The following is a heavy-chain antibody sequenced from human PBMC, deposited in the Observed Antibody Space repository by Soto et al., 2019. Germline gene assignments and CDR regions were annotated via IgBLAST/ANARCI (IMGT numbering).Heavy chain of an antibody. CDR3: TRASFGVGMDL. CDR2: LGGAGAR. D-gene: IGHD3-10*01. J-gene: IGHJ6*02. V-gene: IGHV3-13*01. Sequence: GGSLRLSCAAFGFTYRSYDMHWVRQVAGKGLEWVSSLGGAGAREYAESVKGRFVISRDNANSLYLQMDSLRAGDTAIYYCTRASFGVGMDLWGQGTPVTVSS. CDR1: GFTYRSYD.